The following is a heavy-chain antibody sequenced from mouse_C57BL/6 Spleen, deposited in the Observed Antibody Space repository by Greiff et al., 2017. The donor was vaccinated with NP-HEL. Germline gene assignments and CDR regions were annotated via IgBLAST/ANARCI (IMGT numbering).Heavy chain of an antibody. D-gene: IGHD1-1*02. CDR1: GYTFTDYN. J-gene: IGHJ4*01. Sequence: VHVKQSGPELVKPGASVKMSCKASGYTFTDYNMHWVKQSHGKSLEWIGYINPNNGGTSYNQKFKGKATLTVNKSSSTAYMELRSLTSEDSAVYYCARKLFYAMDYWGQGTSVTVSS. V-gene: IGHV1-22*01. CDR2: INPNNGGT. CDR3: ARKLFYAMDY.